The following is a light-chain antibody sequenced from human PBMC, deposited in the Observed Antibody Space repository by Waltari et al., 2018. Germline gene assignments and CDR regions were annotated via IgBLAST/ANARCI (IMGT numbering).Light chain of an antibody. CDR3: MIWYSSAWV. V-gene: IGLV5-45*03. Sequence: QAVLTQPSSLSASPGASASLTCTLRSGIDVGTSNIYWFQQRPGSPPQYLLRYKSDSDKQQGSGVPSRFSGSKDASANAGILLISGLQSDDEADYHCMIWYSSAWVFGGGTKLTVL. CDR2: YKSDSDK. J-gene: IGLJ3*02. CDR1: SGIDVGTSN.